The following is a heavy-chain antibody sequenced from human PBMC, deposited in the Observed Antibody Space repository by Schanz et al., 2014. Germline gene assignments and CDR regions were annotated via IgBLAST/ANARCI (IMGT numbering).Heavy chain of an antibody. CDR1: GYTFTSDD. CDR3: ERVSIEYERGNSYYYYMDV. V-gene: IGHV1-8*01. D-gene: IGHD2-2*01. J-gene: IGHJ6*03. Sequence: QVQLVQSGAEVKKPGASVKVSCTASGYTFTSDDITWVRQAPGQGLEWMGWMNPNSGDTGYPRKFQDRVTMTRNTSMTTAYTELNRLTSEDSDVYDCERVSIEYERGNSYYYYMDVWGRGTPVTVSS. CDR2: MNPNSGDT.